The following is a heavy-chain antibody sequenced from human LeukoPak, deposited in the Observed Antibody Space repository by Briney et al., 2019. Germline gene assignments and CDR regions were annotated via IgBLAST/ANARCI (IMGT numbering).Heavy chain of an antibody. D-gene: IGHD2-21*01. CDR3: ARDPGDYYYYYMDV. J-gene: IGHJ6*03. CDR2: ISTSGGAT. CDR1: GFTFSRFS. V-gene: IGHV3-48*01. Sequence: GGSLRLSCAASGFTFSRFSMHWVRQAPGKGLEWISYISTSGGATYYDDSVKGRFTISRDNAKNSLYLQMNSLRAEDTAVFYCARDPGDYYYYYMDVWGKGTTVTVSS.